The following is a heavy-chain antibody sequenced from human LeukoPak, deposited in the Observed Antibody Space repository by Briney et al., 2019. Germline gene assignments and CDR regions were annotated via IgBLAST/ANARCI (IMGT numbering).Heavy chain of an antibody. D-gene: IGHD3-10*01. CDR3: AKVIGSGNGDY. CDR2: ISGSGDST. CDR1: GFTFSNYA. V-gene: IGHV3-23*01. Sequence: GGSLRLSCAASGFTFSNYALSWVRQAPGKGLEWVSSISGSGDSTNYADSVKGRFTVSRDNSKNTLYLQLNSLRADDTAVYYCAKVIGSGNGDYWGQGTLVTVSS. J-gene: IGHJ4*02.